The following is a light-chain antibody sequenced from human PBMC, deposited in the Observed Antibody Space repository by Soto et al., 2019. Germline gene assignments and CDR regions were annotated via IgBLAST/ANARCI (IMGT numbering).Light chain of an antibody. V-gene: IGKV3-15*01. CDR3: QQYNNWPPWT. CDR2: GAS. CDR1: QSVSNN. Sequence: IVVTQAPGTLSLSPGERATLSCRASQSVSNNYLAWYQQKPGQAPRLLIYGASTRATGIPARFSGSGSGTEFTLTISSLQSEDFAVYYCQQYNNWPPWTFGQGTKVDIK. J-gene: IGKJ1*01.